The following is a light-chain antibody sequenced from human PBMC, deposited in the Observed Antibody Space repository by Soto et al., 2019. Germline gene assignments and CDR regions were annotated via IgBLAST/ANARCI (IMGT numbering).Light chain of an antibody. Sequence: DIQITQSASTLSASVGDRVTITCRASQSISSWLAWYQQKPGKAPKLLIYDASSLESGVPSRFSGSGSGTEFTLTISSLQPDDSATYYCQQYDSYPLTFGGGTKVDIK. CDR1: QSISSW. J-gene: IGKJ4*01. CDR3: QQYDSYPLT. CDR2: DAS. V-gene: IGKV1-5*01.